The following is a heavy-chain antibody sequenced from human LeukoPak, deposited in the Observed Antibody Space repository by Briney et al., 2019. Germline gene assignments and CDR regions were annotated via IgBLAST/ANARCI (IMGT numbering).Heavy chain of an antibody. CDR3: ARGVVVPAAMWWYYYYYMDV. J-gene: IGHJ6*03. Sequence: ASVKVSCKASGYTFTGYYMHWVRQAPGQGLEWMGWINPNSGGTNYAQKFQGRVTMTRNTSISTAYMELSSLRSEDTAVYYCARGVVVPAAMWWYYYYYMDVWGKGTTVTISS. D-gene: IGHD2-2*01. CDR1: GYTFTGYY. V-gene: IGHV1-2*02. CDR2: INPNSGGT.